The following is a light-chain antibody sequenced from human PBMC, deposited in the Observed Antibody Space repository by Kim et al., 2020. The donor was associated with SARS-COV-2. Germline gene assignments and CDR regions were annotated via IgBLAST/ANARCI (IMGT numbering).Light chain of an antibody. CDR3: QQYNNWPLT. CDR2: GAY. CDR1: QSVSRN. V-gene: IGKV3-15*01. Sequence: EIVMTQSPATLSVSPGERATLSCRASQSVSRNLAWYQQKPGQAPRLLIYGAYTRATGIPARFSGSGSGTEFTLTISSLQSEDFAVYYCQQYNNWPLTFGQGTKVDIK. J-gene: IGKJ1*01.